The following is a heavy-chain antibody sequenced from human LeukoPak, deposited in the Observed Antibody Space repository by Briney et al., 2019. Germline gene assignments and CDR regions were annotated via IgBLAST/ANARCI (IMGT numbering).Heavy chain of an antibody. D-gene: IGHD3-3*01. CDR1: GGSISSYY. J-gene: IGHJ6*02. CDR3: ATPGDQSYYDFWSGSEYYYYGMDV. Sequence: PSETLSLTCTVSGGSISSYYWSWIRQPPGKGLEWIGYIYYSGSTNYNPSLKSRVTISVDTSKNQFSLKLSSVTAADMAVYSSATPGDQSYYDFWSGSEYYYYGMDVWGQGTAVTVSS. CDR2: IYYSGST. V-gene: IGHV4-59*08.